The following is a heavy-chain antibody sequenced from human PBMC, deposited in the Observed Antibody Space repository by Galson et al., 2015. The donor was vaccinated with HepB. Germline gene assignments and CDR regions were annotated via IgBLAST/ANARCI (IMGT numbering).Heavy chain of an antibody. J-gene: IGHJ4*02. D-gene: IGHD3/OR15-3a*01. CDR3: ARGPDWEFDY. Sequence: SLRLSCAASGFTFTDYTMNWVRQAPGKGLDWVSSISSSSTYIYYADSVVGRFTISRDNAKNSLYLQMDSLRAEDTALYYCARGPDWEFDYWGQGILVTVSS. CDR2: ISSSSTYI. V-gene: IGHV3-21*01. CDR1: GFTFTDYT.